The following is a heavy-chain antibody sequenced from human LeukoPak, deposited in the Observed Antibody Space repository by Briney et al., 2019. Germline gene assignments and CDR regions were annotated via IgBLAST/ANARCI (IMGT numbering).Heavy chain of an antibody. Sequence: GGSLRLSFAASGFTFSSNATSWVRQAPGKGREGVSAIIGGGVSTYYADSVKGRFTISRDNSTTPLNLQMNSLRAEAPAVIYCVGDSSGYFAFDIWGEGTIVAVCS. D-gene: IGHD3-22*01. CDR1: GFTFSSNA. CDR3: VGDSSGYFAFDI. J-gene: IGHJ3*02. CDR2: IIGGGVST. V-gene: IGHV3-23*01.